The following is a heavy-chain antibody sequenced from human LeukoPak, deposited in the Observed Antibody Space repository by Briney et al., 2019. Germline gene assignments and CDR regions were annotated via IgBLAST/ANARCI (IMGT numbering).Heavy chain of an antibody. D-gene: IGHD3-10*01. CDR1: GFTFSSYS. J-gene: IGHJ4*02. CDR2: ISSSSSYI. Sequence: PGGSLRLSCAASGFTFSSYSMNWVRQAPGKGLECVSSISSSSSYIYYADSVKGRFTISRDNAKNSLYLQMNSLRAEDTAVYYCARDFGVTFDYYGSGSYVYFDYWGQGTLVTVSS. CDR3: ARDFGVTFDYYGSGSYVYFDY. V-gene: IGHV3-21*01.